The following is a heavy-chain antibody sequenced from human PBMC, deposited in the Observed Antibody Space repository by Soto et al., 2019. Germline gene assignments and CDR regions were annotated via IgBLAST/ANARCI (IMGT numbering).Heavy chain of an antibody. V-gene: IGHV3-21*01. Sequence: EVQLVESGGGLVKPGGSLRLSCAASGFTFSSYSMNLVRQAPGKGLEWVSSISSSSSYIYYADSVKGRFTISRDNAKNSMYLQMNSLRAEDTAVYYCARAVVVAATGGHYYYYYMDVWGKGTTVTVSS. CDR2: ISSSSSYI. CDR3: ARAVVVAATGGHYYYYYMDV. D-gene: IGHD2-15*01. J-gene: IGHJ6*03. CDR1: GFTFSSYS.